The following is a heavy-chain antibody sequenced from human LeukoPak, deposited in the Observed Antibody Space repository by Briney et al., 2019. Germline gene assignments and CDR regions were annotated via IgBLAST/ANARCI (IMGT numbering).Heavy chain of an antibody. J-gene: IGHJ4*02. CDR1: GSNFNNYA. Sequence: GGSLRLSCAASGSNFNNYAMHWVRQAPGKGLEWVAVTSYDGSKTHYADSVKGRFTISRDNSKNTLFLQTNSLRADDTAVYYCARHRGAQLWLLHFAYWGQGTLVTVSS. D-gene: IGHD5-18*01. CDR3: ARHRGAQLWLLHFAY. V-gene: IGHV3-30*03. CDR2: TSYDGSKT.